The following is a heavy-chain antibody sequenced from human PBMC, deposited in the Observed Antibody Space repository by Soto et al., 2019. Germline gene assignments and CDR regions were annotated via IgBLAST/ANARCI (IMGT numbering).Heavy chain of an antibody. V-gene: IGHV5-51*03. D-gene: IGHD3-10*01. J-gene: IGHJ5*02. Sequence: EVQLVQSGAEVKKPGESLKISCKGSGYIFTSNWIGWVRQLPGKGLEWMGMISPGDSDIRYSPSFQGQVTISADKSICTAYLQGSSLKAADSAMYYCARVGTPYDSGPFNPWCKGTLITVSS. CDR3: ARVGTPYDSGPFNP. CDR1: GYIFTSNW. CDR2: ISPGDSDI.